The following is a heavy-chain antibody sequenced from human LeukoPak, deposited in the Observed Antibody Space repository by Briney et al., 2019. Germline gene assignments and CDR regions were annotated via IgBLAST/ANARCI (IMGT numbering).Heavy chain of an antibody. V-gene: IGHV3-53*01. CDR1: GLTVRSSY. CDR3: ASHYYDSRGYYYFDF. D-gene: IGHD3-22*01. J-gene: IGHJ4*02. Sequence: GGSLRLSCAPSGLTVRSSYMSCVRQAPGKGLEWVSIIYSDDRIFYADSLKGRFTISRDNSKNTLYLQMNSLRAEDTAVYYCASHYYDSRGYYYFDFWGQGTLVTVSS. CDR2: IYSDDRI.